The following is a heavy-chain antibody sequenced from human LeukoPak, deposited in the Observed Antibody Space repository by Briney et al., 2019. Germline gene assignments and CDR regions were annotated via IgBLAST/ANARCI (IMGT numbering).Heavy chain of an antibody. CDR1: GFTFSDYY. J-gene: IGHJ6*03. Sequence: GGSLRLSCAASGFTFSDYYMSWIRQAPGKGLEWVSYISFSGSNMYYADSVRGRFTISRDNAKNSLYLQMNSLGAEDTAVYYCAREGARRKITMVRGVPNRYYYMDVWGKGTTVTISS. CDR3: AREGARRKITMVRGVPNRYYYMDV. D-gene: IGHD3-10*01. V-gene: IGHV3-11*04. CDR2: ISFSGSNM.